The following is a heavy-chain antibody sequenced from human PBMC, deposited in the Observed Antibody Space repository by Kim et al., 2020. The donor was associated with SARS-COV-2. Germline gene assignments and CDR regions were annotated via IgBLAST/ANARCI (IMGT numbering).Heavy chain of an antibody. D-gene: IGHD5-12*01. J-gene: IGHJ2*01. V-gene: IGHV3-30-3*01. CDR1: GVTFSSYA. CDR3: ARDGGTGYSGYYPDH. CDR2: ISYDGSNK. Sequence: GGSLRLSCAASGVTFSSYAMHWVRQAPGKGLEWVAVISYDGSNKYYADFVKGRVTISRDNSKNTLYLQMNSLRAEDTAVYYCARDGGTGYSGYYPDHWG.